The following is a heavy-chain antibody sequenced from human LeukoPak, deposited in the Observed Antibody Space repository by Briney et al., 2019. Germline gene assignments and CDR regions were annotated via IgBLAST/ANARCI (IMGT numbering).Heavy chain of an antibody. J-gene: IGHJ4*02. CDR3: ARDPPYYDSSGYYYDY. CDR2: ISGSSIYI. D-gene: IGHD3-22*01. CDR1: GFTFSTYS. V-gene: IGHV3-21*01. Sequence: GSLRLSCAASGFTFSTYSMNWVRQAPGKGLEWVSSISGSSIYIYYADSVKGRFTISRDNAKNSLYLQMNSLRAEDTAVYYCARDPPYYDSSGYYYDYWGQGTLVTVSS.